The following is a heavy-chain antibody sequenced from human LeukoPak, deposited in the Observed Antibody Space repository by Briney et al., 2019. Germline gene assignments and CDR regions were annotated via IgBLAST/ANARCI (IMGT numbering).Heavy chain of an antibody. Sequence: SETLSLTCSVSGGSISSSSCWWGWIRQPPGKGLEWIGTIYSSGSTYYNPPLESRVTISVDTSKNQFSLRLTSVTAADTAVYYCARRTSNWYYFDFWGQGTLVTVSS. D-gene: IGHD6-13*01. CDR1: GGSISSSSCW. J-gene: IGHJ4*02. CDR2: IYSSGST. CDR3: ARRTSNWYYFDF. V-gene: IGHV4-39*01.